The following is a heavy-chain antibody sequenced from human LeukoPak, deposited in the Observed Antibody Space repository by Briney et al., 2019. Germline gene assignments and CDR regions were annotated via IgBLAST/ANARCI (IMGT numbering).Heavy chain of an antibody. CDR2: IHNSGST. V-gene: IGHV4-59*08. D-gene: IGHD3-10*01. J-gene: IGHJ3*01. Sequence: SETLSLTCIVSGGSISSHYWSWIRQPPGKGLEWIGYIHNSGSTKYNPSLKSRLTISLDTSKNHFSLNLTSVTAADTAVYYCARLINYYGDTGNSGDAFDVWGQGTMVPVSS. CDR3: ARLINYYGDTGNSGDAFDV. CDR1: GGSISSHY.